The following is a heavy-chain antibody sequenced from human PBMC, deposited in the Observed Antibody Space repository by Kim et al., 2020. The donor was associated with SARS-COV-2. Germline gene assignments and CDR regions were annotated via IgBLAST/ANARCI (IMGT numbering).Heavy chain of an antibody. CDR2: IYYSWST. CDR3: AREGSYYDILTGYRPAYGMDV. J-gene: IGHJ6*02. Sequence: SETLSLTCTVSGGSISSSGYYWDWIRQPPGKGLEWIGNIYYSWSTYYNPSLKSRVTMSVDTAKNQFSLKVSSVTAADTAVYYCAREGSYYDILTGYRPAYGMDVWGQGTTVTVSS. V-gene: IGHV4-39*07. D-gene: IGHD3-9*01. CDR1: GGSISSSGYY.